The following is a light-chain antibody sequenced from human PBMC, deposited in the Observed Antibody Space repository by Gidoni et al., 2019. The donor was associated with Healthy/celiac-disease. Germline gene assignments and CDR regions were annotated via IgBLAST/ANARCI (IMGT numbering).Light chain of an antibody. Sequence: QSVLTQPPSAAGAPGQRVTSSCTGSSSKLGAGYDVHWYQQLPGTAPKRLIYVNSNRPSGVPDRFSGSTSGTSASLAITGLQAEDEADYSCQSYDSSLSGPYVFGTGTKVTVL. CDR1: SSKLGAGYD. J-gene: IGLJ1*01. CDR2: VNS. V-gene: IGLV1-40*01. CDR3: QSYDSSLSGPYV.